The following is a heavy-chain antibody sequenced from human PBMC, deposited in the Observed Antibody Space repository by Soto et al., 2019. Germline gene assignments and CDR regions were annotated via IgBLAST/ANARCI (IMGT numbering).Heavy chain of an antibody. V-gene: IGHV3-48*04. CDR1: GFTFSSYS. J-gene: IGHJ6*02. D-gene: IGHD1-26*01. CDR3: ARDPHRGSYYYYYYGMDV. CDR2: ISSSSTI. Sequence: GGSLRLSCAASGFTFSSYSMNWVRQAPGKGLEWVSYISSSSTIYYADSVKGRFTISRDNAKNSLYLQMNSLRAEDTAVYYCARDPHRGSYYYYYYGMDVWGQGTTGTVSS.